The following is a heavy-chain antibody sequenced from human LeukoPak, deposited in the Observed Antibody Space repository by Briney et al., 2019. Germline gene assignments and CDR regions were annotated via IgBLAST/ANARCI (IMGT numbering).Heavy chain of an antibody. J-gene: IGHJ5*02. Sequence: SETLSLTCAVYGGSLSGYYWSWIRQPPGKGLEWIGYIYSTGSTKYNSSLESRVTISVDTSKNQFSLKLTSVTAADTAVYFCARVRNWFDPWGQGTLVTVSS. CDR1: GGSLSGYY. CDR3: ARVRNWFDP. V-gene: IGHV4-59*01. CDR2: IYSTGST.